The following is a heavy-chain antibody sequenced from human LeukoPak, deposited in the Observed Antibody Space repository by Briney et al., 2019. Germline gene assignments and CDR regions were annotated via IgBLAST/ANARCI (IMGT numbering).Heavy chain of an antibody. CDR2: ISYDGSNE. D-gene: IGHD6-19*01. Sequence: PGGSLRLSCSASGFTFTSYAIHWVRQAPGKGLEWVAVISYDGSNEYYAGSVKGRFTISRDNSKNTVYLQMNSLRDEDTAVYYCARDPYSGGYGAYYYYYMDVWGKGTTVTVSS. V-gene: IGHV3-30*04. J-gene: IGHJ6*03. CDR3: ARDPYSGGYGAYYYYYMDV. CDR1: GFTFTSYA.